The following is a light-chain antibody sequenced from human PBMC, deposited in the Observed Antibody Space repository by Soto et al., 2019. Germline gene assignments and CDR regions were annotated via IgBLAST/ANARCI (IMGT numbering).Light chain of an antibody. CDR2: DVS. Sequence: QSVLTQPPSVSGSPAQSVTISCTGTSSDVGAYNSVSWYQQHPGKAPKLIIYDVSKRPSGVPYRFSASKSGNTASLTISGLLAEDEADYYCAAWDDSLNGPVFGGGTKLTVL. J-gene: IGLJ2*01. CDR3: AAWDDSLNGPV. V-gene: IGLV2-11*01. CDR1: SSDVGAYNS.